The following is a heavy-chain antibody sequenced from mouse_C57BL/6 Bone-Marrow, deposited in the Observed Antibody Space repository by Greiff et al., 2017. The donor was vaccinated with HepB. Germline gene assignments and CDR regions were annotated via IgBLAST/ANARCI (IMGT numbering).Heavy chain of an antibody. J-gene: IGHJ3*01. Sequence: QVQLQQSGAELVRRGASVKLSCKASGYTFTDYYINWVKQRPGQGLEWIARIYPGSGNTYYNEKFKGKATLTAEKSSSTAYMQLSSLTSEDSAVYFCARLRGSWGQGTLVTVSA. CDR3: ARLRGS. V-gene: IGHV1-76*01. CDR2: IYPGSGNT. CDR1: GYTFTDYY.